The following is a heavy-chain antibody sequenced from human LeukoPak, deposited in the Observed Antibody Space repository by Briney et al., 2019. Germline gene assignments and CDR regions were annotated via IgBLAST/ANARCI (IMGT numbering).Heavy chain of an antibody. CDR3: ARDLAVAGQIANDY. Sequence: SQTLSLTCTVSGGSISSGDYYWSWIRQPPGKGLEWIGYIYYSGSTYYNPSLKSRVTISVDTSKNQFSLKLSSVTAADTAVYYCARDLAVAGQIANDYWGQGTLVTVSS. D-gene: IGHD6-19*01. J-gene: IGHJ4*02. V-gene: IGHV4-30-4*01. CDR1: GGSISSGDYY. CDR2: IYYSGST.